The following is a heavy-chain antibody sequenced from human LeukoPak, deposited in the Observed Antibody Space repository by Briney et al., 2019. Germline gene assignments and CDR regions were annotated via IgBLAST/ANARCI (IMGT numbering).Heavy chain of an antibody. Sequence: SVKVSCKASGGTFNNYAISWVQQAPGQGLEWRGGIIPLFGTADYAQKFQGRVTTTADESTSTAYMELSSLRLEDTAVYYCARDLLGSASSYSSGAWDYWGQGTLVTVSS. V-gene: IGHV1-69*13. CDR2: IIPLFGTA. CDR3: ARDLLGSASSYSSGAWDY. D-gene: IGHD3-22*01. CDR1: GGTFNNYA. J-gene: IGHJ4*02.